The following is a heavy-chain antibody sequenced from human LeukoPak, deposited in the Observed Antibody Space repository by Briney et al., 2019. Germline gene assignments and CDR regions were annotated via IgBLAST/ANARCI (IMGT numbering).Heavy chain of an antibody. D-gene: IGHD3-10*01. CDR3: AKLFDSGTFNNFFHY. V-gene: IGHV3-23*01. Sequence: GGSMRLSCAASGFTFSSYAMSWVRQAPGKGLEWVSAITATSSSTYDADSVQGRFTISRDNFKNTLYLQMNSLRPEDTAIYYCAKLFDSGTFNNFFHYWGQGTLVTVSS. CDR2: ITATSSST. CDR1: GFTFSSYA. J-gene: IGHJ4*02.